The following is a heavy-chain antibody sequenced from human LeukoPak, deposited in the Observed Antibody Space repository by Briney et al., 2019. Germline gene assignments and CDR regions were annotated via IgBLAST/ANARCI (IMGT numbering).Heavy chain of an antibody. Sequence: SETLSPTCTVSGGSINVYFWTWIRHPPGKGLEWIGYISDSGSTNYNPSLKSRVTLSVDSSNTEFSLRLNSVTAADTAVYYCARVFRGAVTSNWFDPWGQGTPVTVSS. CDR2: ISDSGST. CDR1: GGSINVYF. J-gene: IGHJ5*02. CDR3: ARVFRGAVTSNWFDP. D-gene: IGHD4-17*01. V-gene: IGHV4-59*01.